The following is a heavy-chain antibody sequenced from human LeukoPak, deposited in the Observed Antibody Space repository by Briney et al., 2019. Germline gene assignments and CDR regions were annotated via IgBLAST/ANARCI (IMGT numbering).Heavy chain of an antibody. Sequence: SETLSLTCTVSGGSISSYYWSWIRQPPGKGLEWIGYIYYSGSTNYNPSLKSRVTISVDTSKNQFSLKLSSVTVADTAVYYCARGIAAAGNDYWGQGTLVTVSS. J-gene: IGHJ4*02. CDR3: ARGIAAAGNDY. D-gene: IGHD6-13*01. CDR2: IYYSGST. CDR1: GGSISSYY. V-gene: IGHV4-59*12.